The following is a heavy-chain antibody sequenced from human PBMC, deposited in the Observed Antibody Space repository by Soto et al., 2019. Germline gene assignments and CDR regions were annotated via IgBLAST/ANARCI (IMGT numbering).Heavy chain of an antibody. V-gene: IGHV5-10-1*01. CDR2: IDPSDSYT. CDR1: GYIFTSYW. J-gene: IGHJ6*02. Sequence: PGESLKISCKGSGYIFTSYWISWVRQMPGKGLKWMGRIDPSDSYTNYSPSFQGHVTISADKSISTAYLQWSSLKASETAMYYCARADDYVWGIYSHDNYYYGMDVWGQGTTVTVSS. CDR3: ARADDYVWGIYSHDNYYYGMDV. D-gene: IGHD3-16*01.